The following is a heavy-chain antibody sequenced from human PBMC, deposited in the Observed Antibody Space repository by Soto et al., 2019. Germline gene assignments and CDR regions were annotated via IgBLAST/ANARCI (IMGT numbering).Heavy chain of an antibody. J-gene: IGHJ4*02. D-gene: IGHD2-21*02. CDR3: TRAGVTASSDY. V-gene: IGHV3-74*03. CDR2: INKDGITT. CDR1: GFTFSNYW. Sequence: EVQLVESGGDLVQPGGSLRLSCGASGFTFSNYWMYWVRQAPGKGLVWVSGINKDGITTTYADSAKGRFTISRDNAKNTLYLQMNSLRADDTGLYYCTRAGVTASSDYWGQGTLVTVSS.